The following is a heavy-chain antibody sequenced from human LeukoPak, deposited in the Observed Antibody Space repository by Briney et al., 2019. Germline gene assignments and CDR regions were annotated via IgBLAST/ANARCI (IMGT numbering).Heavy chain of an antibody. CDR1: GFTFSSYS. CDR3: ARVGSTYYDAFDI. V-gene: IGHV3-21*01. Sequence: PGGSLRLSCAASGFTFSSYSMNWVRQAPGKGLEWVSSISSSSSYIYYADSVKVRFTISGDNAKNSLYLQMNSLRAEDTAVYYCARVGSTYYDAFDIWGQGTMVTVSS. CDR2: ISSSSSYI. J-gene: IGHJ3*02. D-gene: IGHD2-15*01.